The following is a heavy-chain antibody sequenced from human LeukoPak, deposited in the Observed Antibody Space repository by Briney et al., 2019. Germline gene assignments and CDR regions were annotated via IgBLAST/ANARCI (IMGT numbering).Heavy chain of an antibody. CDR2: ISGSSSIV. CDR1: GFTFSSFS. J-gene: IGHJ4*02. Sequence: GGSLRLSCAASGFTFSSFSMNWVRQAPGKGLEWLSYISGSSSIVYYGDSVKGRFTISRDNAKNSLYLQMNSLRDEDTAVYYCARDHRSGKVHWGQGTLVTVSS. D-gene: IGHD2-15*01. CDR3: ARDHRSGKVH. V-gene: IGHV3-48*02.